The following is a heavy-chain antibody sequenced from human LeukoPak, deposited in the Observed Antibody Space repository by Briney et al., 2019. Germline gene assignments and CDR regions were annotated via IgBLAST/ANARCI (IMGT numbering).Heavy chain of an antibody. D-gene: IGHD2-2*01. V-gene: IGHV4-39*01. CDR2: IYYSGST. CDR3: ARLSYCSSTSCYGVIDY. Sequence: SETLSLTCTVSGGSISSSSYYWGWIRQPPGKGLEWIGSIYYSGSTYYNPSLKIRVTISVDTSKNQFSLKLSSVTAADTAVYYCARLSYCSSTSCYGVIDYWGQGTLVTVSS. CDR1: GGSISSSSYY. J-gene: IGHJ4*02.